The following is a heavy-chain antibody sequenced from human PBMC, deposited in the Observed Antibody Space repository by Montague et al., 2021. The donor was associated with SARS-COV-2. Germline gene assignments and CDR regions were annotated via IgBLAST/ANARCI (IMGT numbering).Heavy chain of an antibody. CDR1: GFSLSTPNVG. Sequence: PALVKPTQTLTLTCTFSGFSLSTPNVGVGWIRQPPGKALEWVAVIYSNDEKRYSPSLRNRLTTTKDTAKNQVDLSLTYVDPVDTATYYCAHLIRYYDIFTGIPFDYWGQGSQVTVSS. J-gene: IGHJ4*02. D-gene: IGHD3-9*01. V-gene: IGHV2-5*01. CDR2: IYSNDEK. CDR3: AHLIRYYDIFTGIPFDY.